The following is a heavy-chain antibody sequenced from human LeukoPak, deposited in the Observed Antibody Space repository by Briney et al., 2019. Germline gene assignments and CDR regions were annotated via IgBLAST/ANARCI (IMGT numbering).Heavy chain of an antibody. CDR1: GYTFTGYY. Sequence: ASVKVSCKASGYTFTGYYMHWVRQAPGQGLEWMGWINPNSGGTNYAQKFQGRVTMTRDTSISTAYMELSRLRSDDTAVYYCARGSRFGELLPPTSNWFDPWGQGTLVTVSS. CDR2: INPNSGGT. V-gene: IGHV1-2*02. D-gene: IGHD3-10*01. J-gene: IGHJ5*02. CDR3: ARGSRFGELLPPTSNWFDP.